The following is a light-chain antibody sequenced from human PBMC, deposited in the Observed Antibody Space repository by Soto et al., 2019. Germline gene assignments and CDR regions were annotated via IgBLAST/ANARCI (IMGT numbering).Light chain of an antibody. V-gene: IGKV1-8*01. CDR3: KQYYSYPWT. CDR2: AAS. CDR1: QSIRSY. J-gene: IGKJ1*01. Sequence: IQMTQSPSSLSASVGDTVIITCRASQSIRSYLNWYQQKPGKAPKLLIYAASTLQSGVQSRFSGSGSGTDFTLTIRCLQSEDFATYYCKQYYSYPWTFGQGTKVDIK.